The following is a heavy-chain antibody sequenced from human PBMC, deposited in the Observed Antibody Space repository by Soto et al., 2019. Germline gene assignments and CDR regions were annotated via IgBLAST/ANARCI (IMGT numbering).Heavy chain of an antibody. CDR3: STGPNGIAAAGDPFKY. J-gene: IGHJ4*02. CDR2: FDPEDDET. Sequence: SVKVSCKVSGYTLTELSLHRARQAPGKGIERIGGFDPEDDETIYAQTFKGRVIMTEDTSTDTAYMELSSLTSEDTAVYYCSTGPNGIAAAGDPFKYYGEGMLVTVS. D-gene: IGHD6-13*01. V-gene: IGHV1-24*01. CDR1: GYTLTELS.